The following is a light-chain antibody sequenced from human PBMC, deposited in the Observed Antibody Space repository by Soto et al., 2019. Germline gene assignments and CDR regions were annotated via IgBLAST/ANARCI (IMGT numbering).Light chain of an antibody. CDR1: SGYSNEK. Sequence: QLVLTQPPSASASLGASVTLTCTLSSGYSNEKVNWYQQRPGKGPRFVMRVGAGGIVGSKGDGIPDRFSVLASGLNRYLTIQNIQEEDEGEYHCGADHLSGSTFVVIFGGWTKLTVL. V-gene: IGLV9-49*01. CDR2: VGAGGIVG. J-gene: IGLJ2*01. CDR3: GADHLSGSTFVVI.